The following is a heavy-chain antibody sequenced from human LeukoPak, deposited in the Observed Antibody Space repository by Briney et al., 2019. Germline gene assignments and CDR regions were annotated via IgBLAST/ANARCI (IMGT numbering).Heavy chain of an antibody. V-gene: IGHV3-30*02. J-gene: IGHJ4*02. CDR3: AKDGPYCSGGSCYSGRIDY. D-gene: IGHD2-15*01. CDR1: GFTFSSYG. CDR2: IRYDGSNK. Sequence: GGSLRLSCAASGFTFSSYGMHWVRQAPGKGLEWVAFIRYDGSNKYYADSVKGRFTISRDNSKNTLYLQMNSLRAEDTAAYYCAKDGPYCSGGSCYSGRIDYWGQGTLVTVSS.